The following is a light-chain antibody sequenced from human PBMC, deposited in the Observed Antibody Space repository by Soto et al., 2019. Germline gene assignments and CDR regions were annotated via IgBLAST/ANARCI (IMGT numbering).Light chain of an antibody. CDR2: ATS. V-gene: IGKV3-15*01. CDR3: QQYNYWPYT. CDR1: QSVGGN. Sequence: MTQSPATLSVAPGGRATLSCRASQSVGGNLAWYQQKRGQAPRLLLYATSTRAAAIPARFSGSGSGTEFTLTIDSLQSEDFAVYYCQQYNYWPYTFGQGTKVDSK. J-gene: IGKJ2*01.